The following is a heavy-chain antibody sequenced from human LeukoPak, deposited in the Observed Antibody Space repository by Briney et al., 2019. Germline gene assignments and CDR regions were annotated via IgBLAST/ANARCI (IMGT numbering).Heavy chain of an antibody. CDR1: GYSISSGYF. CDR3: ARASSSSWYRDFDY. D-gene: IGHD6-13*01. CDR2: FYHSGIT. Sequence: SETLSLTCTVSGYSISSGYFWGWIRQPPGKGLEWIGSFYHSGITYYNPSLKSRVTISVDKSKNQFSLKLSSVTAADTAVYYCARASSSSWYRDFDYWGQGTLVTVSS. J-gene: IGHJ4*02. V-gene: IGHV4-38-2*02.